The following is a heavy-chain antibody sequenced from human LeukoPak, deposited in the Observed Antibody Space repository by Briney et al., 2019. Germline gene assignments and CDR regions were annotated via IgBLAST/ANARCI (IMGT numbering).Heavy chain of an antibody. D-gene: IGHD3-10*01. CDR1: GGSISSGGYS. Sequence: SQTLSLTCAVSGGSISSGGYSWSWIRQPPGKGLEWIGYIYHSGSTYYNPSLKSRVTISVDRFKNQFSLKLSSVTAADTAVYYCATWGGSGSYYNGPDYWGQGTLVTVSS. J-gene: IGHJ4*02. CDR3: ATWGGSGSYYNGPDY. V-gene: IGHV4-30-2*01. CDR2: IYHSGST.